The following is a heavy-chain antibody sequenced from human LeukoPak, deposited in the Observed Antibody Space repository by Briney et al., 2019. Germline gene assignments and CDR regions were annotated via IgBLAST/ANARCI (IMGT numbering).Heavy chain of an antibody. CDR3: ASFPRDTAMVPDAFGI. V-gene: IGHV4-39*01. CDR2: IYYSGST. Sequence: PSETLSLTCTVSGGSISSSSYYWGWIRQPPGKGLEWIGSIYYSGSTYYNPSLKSRVTISVDTSKNQFSLKLSSVTAADTAVYYCASFPRDTAMVPDAFGIWGQGTMVTVSS. D-gene: IGHD5-18*01. CDR1: GGSISSSSYY. J-gene: IGHJ3*02.